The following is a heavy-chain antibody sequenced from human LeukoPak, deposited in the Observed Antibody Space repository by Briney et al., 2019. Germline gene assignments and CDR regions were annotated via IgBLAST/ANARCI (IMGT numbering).Heavy chain of an antibody. CDR2: IYSDFRT. CDR1: GFHVITYY. D-gene: IGHD6-13*01. V-gene: IGHV3-53*05. CDR3: ARGTASMIAAAGG. J-gene: IGHJ4*02. Sequence: PGGSLRLSCAASGFHVITYYMNWFRQAPGKGLEWASVIYSDFRTYYADSVKGRFIISKDTSKNTLYLQMSSLRSEDTAVYYCARGTASMIAAAGGWGQGTLVTVSS.